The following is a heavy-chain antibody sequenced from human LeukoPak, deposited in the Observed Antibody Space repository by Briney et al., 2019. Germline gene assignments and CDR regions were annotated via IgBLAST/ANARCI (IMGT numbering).Heavy chain of an antibody. CDR2: IYYSGST. CDR3: ARGATYYYDSSGYYYSLKNAFDI. Sequence: PSETLSLTCTVSGGSISSYYWSWIRQPPGKGLEWIGYIYYSGSTNYNPSLKSRVTISVDTSKNQFSLKLSSVTAADTAVYYCARGATYYYDSSGYYYSLKNAFDIWGQGTMVTVSS. V-gene: IGHV4-59*01. CDR1: GGSISSYY. J-gene: IGHJ3*02. D-gene: IGHD3-22*01.